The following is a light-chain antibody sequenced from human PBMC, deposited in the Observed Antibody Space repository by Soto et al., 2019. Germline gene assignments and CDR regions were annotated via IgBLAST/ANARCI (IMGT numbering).Light chain of an antibody. Sequence: DIQMNQSPSTLSATVGDRVTITCRASQSITTWLAWYQQRPGKAPKLLIYDVSSLQSGVPSRFSGSGSGTEFPLTISSLQPDDFATYYCQHYKMYSPWTFGQGSMV. CDR2: DVS. V-gene: IGKV1-5*01. CDR1: QSITTW. CDR3: QHYKMYSPWT. J-gene: IGKJ1*01.